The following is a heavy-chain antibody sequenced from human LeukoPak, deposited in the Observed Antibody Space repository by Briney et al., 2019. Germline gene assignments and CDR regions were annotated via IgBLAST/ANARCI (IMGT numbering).Heavy chain of an antibody. CDR2: IDAGRT. Sequence: QPGGSLRLSCAASGFTVGGTYMSWVRQAVGKGWEWVSTIDAGRTTYADSVKGRFTISRDNYKNTLFLQMKSLRADDTAVYYCAGATKWLAHDFWGQGTRVTVSS. V-gene: IGHV3-53*01. J-gene: IGHJ4*02. CDR3: AGATKWLAHDF. CDR1: GFTVGGTY. D-gene: IGHD6-19*01.